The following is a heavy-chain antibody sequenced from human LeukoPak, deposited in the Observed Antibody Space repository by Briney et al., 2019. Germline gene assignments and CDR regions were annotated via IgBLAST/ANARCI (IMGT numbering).Heavy chain of an antibody. J-gene: IGHJ4*02. D-gene: IGHD6-19*01. CDR2: ISAYNGNT. CDR3: ARDLLCSYSSGWLPDY. V-gene: IGHV1-18*01. Sequence: ASVKVSCKASGYTFTSYGISWVRQAPGQGLEWMGWISAYNGNTNYAQKLQGRVTMTTDTSTSTAYMELRSLRSDDTAVYYCARDLLCSYSSGWLPDYWGQGTLVTVSS. CDR1: GYTFTSYG.